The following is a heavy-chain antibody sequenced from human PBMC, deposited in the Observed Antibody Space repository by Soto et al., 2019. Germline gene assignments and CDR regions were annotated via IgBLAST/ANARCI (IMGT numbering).Heavy chain of an antibody. CDR3: ARAITMVRGVVNWFDP. Sequence: SETLSLTCAVSSGSISSSNWWSWVRQPPGKGLEWIGEIYHSGSTNYNPSLKSRVTISVDKSKNQFSLKLSSVTAADTAVYYCARAITMVRGVVNWFDPWGQGTLVTVSS. D-gene: IGHD3-10*01. CDR1: SGSISSSNW. J-gene: IGHJ5*02. V-gene: IGHV4-4*02. CDR2: IYHSGST.